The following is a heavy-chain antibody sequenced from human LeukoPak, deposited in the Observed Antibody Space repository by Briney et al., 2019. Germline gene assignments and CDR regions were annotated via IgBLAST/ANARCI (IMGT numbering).Heavy chain of an antibody. Sequence: ASVKVSCKASGYTFTSYGISWVRQAPGQGLEWMGWISAYNGNTNYAQKLQGRVTKTTDTSTSTAYMELRSLRSVDTAVYYCARARQGGLYYYYYMDVWGKGTTVTVSS. CDR2: ISAYNGNT. CDR3: ARARQGGLYYYYYMDV. J-gene: IGHJ6*03. CDR1: GYTFTSYG. V-gene: IGHV1-18*01. D-gene: IGHD1-26*01.